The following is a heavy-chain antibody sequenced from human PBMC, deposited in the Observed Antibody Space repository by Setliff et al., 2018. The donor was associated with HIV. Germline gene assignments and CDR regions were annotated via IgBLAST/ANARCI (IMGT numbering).Heavy chain of an antibody. D-gene: IGHD2-15*01. CDR3: ARVACSGGSCYSYFQH. J-gene: IGHJ1*01. Sequence: ASVKVSCKASGYTFTAYYMHWVRQAPGQGLEWMGRIIPNSGGTNYAQKFQGRVTMTRDTPISTAYMELSRLRSDDTAVYYCARVACSGGSCYSYFQHWGQGTLVTVSS. CDR1: GYTFTAYY. V-gene: IGHV1-2*06. CDR2: IIPNSGGT.